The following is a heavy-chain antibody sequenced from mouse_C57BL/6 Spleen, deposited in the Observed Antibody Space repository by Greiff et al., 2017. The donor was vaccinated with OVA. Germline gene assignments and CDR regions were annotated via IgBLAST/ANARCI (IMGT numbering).Heavy chain of an antibody. CDR1: GYTFTSYW. D-gene: IGHD1-1*01. CDR2: IDPSDSYT. V-gene: IGHV1-50*01. CDR3: ARTGHGRHWFCDV. J-gene: IGHJ1*03. Sequence: QVQLQQPGAELVKPGASVKLSCKASGYTFTSYWMQWVKQRPGQGLEWIGEIDPSDSYTNYNQKFKGKATLTVDTSSSTAYMQLSSLTSEDSAVYYCARTGHGRHWFCDVWGTGTTVTVSS.